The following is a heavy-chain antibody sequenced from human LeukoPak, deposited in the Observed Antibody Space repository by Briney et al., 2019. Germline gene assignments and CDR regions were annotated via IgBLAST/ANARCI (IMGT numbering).Heavy chain of an antibody. Sequence: PGGSLRLSCAASGFTFSSYAMSWVRQAPGKGLEWVSTISGGGGTYYADSVKGRFTISRDNFKNTLHLQMNSLRAEDTAVYYCARGSGSHDYWGQGTLVTVSS. D-gene: IGHD3-10*01. CDR2: ISGGGGT. J-gene: IGHJ4*02. CDR1: GFTFSSYA. CDR3: ARGSGSHDY. V-gene: IGHV3-23*01.